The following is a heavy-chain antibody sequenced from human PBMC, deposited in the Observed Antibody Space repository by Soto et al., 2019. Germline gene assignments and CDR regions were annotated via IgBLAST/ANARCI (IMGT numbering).Heavy chain of an antibody. CDR2: IYSGGST. CDR3: ARVPRYDTWYFDY. J-gene: IGHJ4*02. D-gene: IGHD3-22*01. Sequence: EVQLVESGGGLVQPGGSLRLSCAASGFSVSSSYMSWVRQAPGKGLEWVSVIYSGGSTYYADSVKGRFTISRDNSKNTLYLQMNSLRAEDTAVYYCARVPRYDTWYFDYWGQGTLATVSS. V-gene: IGHV3-66*01. CDR1: GFSVSSSY.